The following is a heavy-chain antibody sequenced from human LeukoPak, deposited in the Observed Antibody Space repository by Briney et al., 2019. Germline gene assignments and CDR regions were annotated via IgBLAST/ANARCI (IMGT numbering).Heavy chain of an antibody. Sequence: ASVKVSCMTFGYTFTSYGISWVRQAPGQGLEWMGWISAYNGNTNYAQKLQGRVTMTTDTSTSTAYMELRSLRSDDTAVYYCARDYEGAVAGHWFDPWGQGTLVTVSS. J-gene: IGHJ5*02. CDR2: ISAYNGNT. V-gene: IGHV1-18*01. D-gene: IGHD6-19*01. CDR1: GYTFTSYG. CDR3: ARDYEGAVAGHWFDP.